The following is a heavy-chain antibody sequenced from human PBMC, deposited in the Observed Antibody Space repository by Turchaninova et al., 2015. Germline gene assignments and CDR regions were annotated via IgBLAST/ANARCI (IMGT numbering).Heavy chain of an antibody. J-gene: IGHJ6*02. CDR2: INAGNGNT. Sequence: QVQLVQSGAEVKKPWVSVKVPRKDAAYPLTRFAKRWVRQDHGKRFEWMGEINAGNGNTKYSQKFQGRVTITRDTSASTAYMELSSLRSEDTAVYYCASTYSNHYYYYYYGMDVWGQGTTVTVSS. D-gene: IGHD4-11*01. CDR3: ASTYSNHYYYYYYGMDV. CDR1: AYPLTRFA. V-gene: IGHV1-3*01.